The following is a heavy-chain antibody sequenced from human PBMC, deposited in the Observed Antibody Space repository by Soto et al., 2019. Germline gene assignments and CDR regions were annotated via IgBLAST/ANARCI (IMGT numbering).Heavy chain of an antibody. CDR2: ISAYNGNT. V-gene: IGHV1-18*01. D-gene: IGHD3-3*01. CDR3: ARERRLRFLEWLSHYYYYGMDV. J-gene: IGHJ6*02. Sequence: ASVKVSCKASGYTFTSYGISWVRQAPGQGLEWMGGISAYNGNTNYAQKLQGRVTMTTDTSTSTAYMELRSLRSDDTAVYYCARERRLRFLEWLSHYYYYGMDVWGQGTTVTVSS. CDR1: GYTFTSYG.